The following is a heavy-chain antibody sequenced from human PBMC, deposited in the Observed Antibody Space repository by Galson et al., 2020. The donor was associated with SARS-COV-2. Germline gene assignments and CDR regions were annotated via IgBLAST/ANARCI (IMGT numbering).Heavy chain of an antibody. CDR3: ASGDYRVTEY. J-gene: IGHJ4*02. Sequence: SETLSLTCTVSGDSVSTTIYYWSWIRQPAGKGLEWIGRIFTKGSTNYNPSLKNRVTISLDTSKTQFSLKLSSVTAAYTSVYYCASGDYRVTEYWGRGTLVTVSS. V-gene: IGHV4-61*02. D-gene: IGHD4-17*01. CDR2: IFTKGST. CDR1: GDSVSTTIYY.